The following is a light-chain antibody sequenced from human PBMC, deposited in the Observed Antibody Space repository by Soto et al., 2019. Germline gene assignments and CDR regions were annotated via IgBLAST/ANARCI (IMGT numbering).Light chain of an antibody. CDR1: QSISSW. CDR2: DAS. J-gene: IGKJ1*01. Sequence: DIQMTQSPSTLSASVGDRVTITCRASQSISSWLAWYQQKPGKAPKLLIYDASSLESGVPSRFSGSGSGTTFTLTISRLQADDFATYYCLQYNGYYRTFGQGTKVDI. CDR3: LQYNGYYRT. V-gene: IGKV1-5*01.